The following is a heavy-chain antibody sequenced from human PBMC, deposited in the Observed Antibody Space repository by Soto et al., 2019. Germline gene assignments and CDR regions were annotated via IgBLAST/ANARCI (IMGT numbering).Heavy chain of an antibody. Sequence: GGSLRLSCVASGFPFSGYAMSWVRQAPGKGLVWVSAITATGVSIYYADSVRGRFTISRDNSKNTLYLQMSSLRAEDTAVYYCAKQGGIFGVVTLDYWGQGTLVTVSS. CDR1: GFPFSGYA. J-gene: IGHJ4*02. D-gene: IGHD3-3*01. CDR2: ITATGVSI. CDR3: AKQGGIFGVVTLDY. V-gene: IGHV3-23*01.